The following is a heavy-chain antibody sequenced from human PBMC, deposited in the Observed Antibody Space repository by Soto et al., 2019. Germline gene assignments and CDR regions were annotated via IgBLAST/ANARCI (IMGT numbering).Heavy chain of an antibody. CDR2: IKQDGTER. CDR1: GFTFSNYW. D-gene: IGHD3-22*01. J-gene: IGHJ4*02. Sequence: PGGSLRLSCAGSGFTFSNYWMGWVRQAPGKTLEWVANIKQDGTERSYADSVKGRFTISRDNAKNSLYLQMNSLGADDTAVYYCAKDMVLYYCDSSDYEIHWGQGTLVTVFS. V-gene: IGHV3-7*03. CDR3: AKDMVLYYCDSSDYEIH.